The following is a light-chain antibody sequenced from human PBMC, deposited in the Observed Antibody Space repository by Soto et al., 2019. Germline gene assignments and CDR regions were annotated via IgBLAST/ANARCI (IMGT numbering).Light chain of an antibody. J-gene: IGKJ1*01. CDR1: QSLRSS. Sequence: EAMMTQSPDTLAGSLGERATLSCRASQSLRSSLAWYQQKPGQAPRLLIYDASTRATGIPARFSGSGSGTDFTLTISGLQSEDFAVYYCQQYNNWPQTFGQGTKVDIK. CDR3: QQYNNWPQT. CDR2: DAS. V-gene: IGKV3-15*01.